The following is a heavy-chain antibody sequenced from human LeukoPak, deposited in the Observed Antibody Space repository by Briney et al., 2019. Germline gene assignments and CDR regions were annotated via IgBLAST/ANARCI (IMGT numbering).Heavy chain of an antibody. CDR1: GYTFTSYD. CDR3: ASLTYYYDSSGYYYDGAFDI. V-gene: IGHV1-8*01. Sequence: GASVKVSCKASGYTFTSYDINWVRQATGQGLEWMGWMNPNSGNTGYAQKFQGRVTMTRNTSTSTAYMELSSLRSEDTAVYYCASLTYYYDSSGYYYDGAFDIWGQGTMVTVSS. J-gene: IGHJ3*02. CDR2: MNPNSGNT. D-gene: IGHD3-22*01.